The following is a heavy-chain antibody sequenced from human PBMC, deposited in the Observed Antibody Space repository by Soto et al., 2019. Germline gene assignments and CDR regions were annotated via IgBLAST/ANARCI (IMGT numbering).Heavy chain of an antibody. V-gene: IGHV1-18*01. CDR2: ISAYNGNT. J-gene: IGHJ4*02. D-gene: IGHD3-22*01. Sequence: QVKLVQSGAEVKKPGTSMKVSCKASGYTFGTSGISWIRQAPGQGLEWMGWISAYNGNTNYEQKLQDRVTITTDTSTNTAYLELRSLRSDDTAVYYCARAGHYYDSSGYANWGQGTLVTVAS. CDR1: GYTFGTSG. CDR3: ARAGHYYDSSGYAN.